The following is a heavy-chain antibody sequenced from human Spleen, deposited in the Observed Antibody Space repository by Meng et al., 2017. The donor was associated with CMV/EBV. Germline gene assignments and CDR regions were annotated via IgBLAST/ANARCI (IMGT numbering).Heavy chain of an antibody. D-gene: IGHD3-16*01. CDR1: GVSISSSNYQ. V-gene: IGHV4-39*07. Sequence: SETLSLTCNVSGVSISSSNYQWVWIRQPPGKGLEWIGSIYSSGSTYYNPSLKSPVTISLDTSKNQFSLKLSSVTAADTAVYYCAGHLRYFDYWGQGTLVTVSS. CDR2: IYSSGST. CDR3: AGHLRYFDY. J-gene: IGHJ4*02.